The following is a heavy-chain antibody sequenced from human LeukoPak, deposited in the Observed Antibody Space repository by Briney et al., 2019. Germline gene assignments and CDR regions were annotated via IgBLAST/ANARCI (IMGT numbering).Heavy chain of an antibody. Sequence: GESLKISCKGSGYSFTSYWIGWVRQMPGKGLEWMGIIYPGDSDTRYSPSFQGQVTISADKSISTAYLQWSSLKASDTAMYYCARGIVVVPAARDAFDIWGQGTMVTVSS. CDR1: GYSFTSYW. CDR2: IYPGDSDT. D-gene: IGHD2-2*01. J-gene: IGHJ3*02. V-gene: IGHV5-51*01. CDR3: ARGIVVVPAARDAFDI.